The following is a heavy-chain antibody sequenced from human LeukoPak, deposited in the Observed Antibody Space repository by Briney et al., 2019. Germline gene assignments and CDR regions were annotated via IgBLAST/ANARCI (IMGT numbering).Heavy chain of an antibody. D-gene: IGHD3/OR15-3a*01. Sequence: SQTLSLTCTVSGGSISSGGYYWSWIRQHPGKGLEWIGYIYYSGSTYYNPSLKSRVTISVDTSKSQFSLKLSSVTAADTAVYYCAGAELIWTSYYYGMDVWGQGTTVTVSS. CDR2: IYYSGST. V-gene: IGHV4-31*03. J-gene: IGHJ6*02. CDR3: AGAELIWTSYYYGMDV. CDR1: GGSISSGGYY.